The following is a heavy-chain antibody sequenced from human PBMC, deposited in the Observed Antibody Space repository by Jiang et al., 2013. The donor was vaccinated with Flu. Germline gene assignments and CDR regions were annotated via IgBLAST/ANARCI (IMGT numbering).Heavy chain of an antibody. CDR3: ARGLHSGSYFNFDY. CDR1: SYY. V-gene: IGHV1-46*01. CDR2: FNPGGGGX. D-gene: IGHD1-26*01. J-gene: IGHJ4*02. Sequence: SYYMHWVRQAPGQGLEWMGMFNPGGGGXIYAQQFRGRVTMPRDTSTTTVYMELSSLRSDDTAVYYCARGLHSGSYFNFDYWGQGSLVIVSS.